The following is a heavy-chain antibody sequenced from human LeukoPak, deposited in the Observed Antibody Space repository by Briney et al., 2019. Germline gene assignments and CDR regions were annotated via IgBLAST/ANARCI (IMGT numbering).Heavy chain of an antibody. V-gene: IGHV1-69*05. D-gene: IGHD2/OR15-2a*01. CDR3: ARVDLWGQRDFRYY. CDR2: IIPIFGTA. CDR1: GGTFSSYA. J-gene: IGHJ4*02. Sequence: SVKVSCKASGGTFSSYAISWVRQAPGQGLEWMGGIIPIFGTANYAQKFQGRVTITTDESTSTAYMELSSLRSEDTAVYYCARVDLWGQRDFRYYWGPGTLVTVSS.